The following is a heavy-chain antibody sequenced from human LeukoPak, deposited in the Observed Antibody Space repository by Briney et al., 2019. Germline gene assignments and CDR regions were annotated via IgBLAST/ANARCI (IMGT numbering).Heavy chain of an antibody. CDR3: ARRRKVVRAGFDY. V-gene: IGHV4-34*01. D-gene: IGHD2-21*01. CDR1: GGSFSSYF. J-gene: IGHJ4*02. CDR2: INHSGTT. Sequence: PSETLSRTCAGYGGSFSSYFWTWIRQTPGKGLEWIGEINHSGTTNYNPSLKSRVTMSVDTSEDQFSLKLMSVTAADTGVYYCARRRKVVRAGFDYWGQGTRVIVSS.